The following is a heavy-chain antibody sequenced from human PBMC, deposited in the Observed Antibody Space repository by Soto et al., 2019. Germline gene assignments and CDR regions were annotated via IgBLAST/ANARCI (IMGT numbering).Heavy chain of an antibody. CDR3: ARLPLSSGWYEFYFDY. J-gene: IGHJ4*02. CDR2: IYYSGSA. CDR1: GGSISSYY. D-gene: IGHD6-19*01. Sequence: SETLSLTCTVSGGSISSYYWSWIRQPPGKGLEWIGYIYYSGSANYNPSLKSRVTISVDTSKSQFSLKLSSVTAADTAVYYCARLPLSSGWYEFYFDYWGQGTLVTV. V-gene: IGHV4-59*08.